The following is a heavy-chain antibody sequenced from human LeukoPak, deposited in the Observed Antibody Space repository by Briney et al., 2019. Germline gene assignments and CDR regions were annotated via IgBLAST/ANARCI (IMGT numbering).Heavy chain of an antibody. CDR3: ARRKAYWFDP. Sequence: PSETLSLTCTVSGDSISSSSYYWGWIRQPPGKGLEWIGSIYYSGSTYYNPSLKSRVTISVDTSKNQFSLKLSSVTAADTAVYYCARRKAYWFDPWGQGTLVTVSS. V-gene: IGHV4-39*01. CDR2: IYYSGST. J-gene: IGHJ5*02. CDR1: GDSISSSSYY.